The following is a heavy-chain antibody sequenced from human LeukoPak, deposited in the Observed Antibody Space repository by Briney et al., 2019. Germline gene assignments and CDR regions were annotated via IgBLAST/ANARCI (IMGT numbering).Heavy chain of an antibody. CDR1: GGSISSHY. J-gene: IGHJ6*03. V-gene: IGHV4-59*11. CDR3: ARSRSITIFDYYYYMDV. CDR2: IYYSGST. Sequence: PSETLSLTCTVSGGSISSHYWSWIRQPPGKGLEWIGYIYYSGSTNYIPSLKSRVTISVGTSKNQFSLKLSSVTAADTAVYYCARSRSITIFDYYYYMDVWGKGTTVTVSS. D-gene: IGHD3-9*01.